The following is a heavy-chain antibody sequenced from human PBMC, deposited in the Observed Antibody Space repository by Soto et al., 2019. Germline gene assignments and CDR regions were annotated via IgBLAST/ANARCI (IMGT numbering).Heavy chain of an antibody. Sequence: PSETLSLTCTVSGGSISSGGYYWSWIRQHPGKGLEWIGYIYYSGSTYYNPSLKSRVTISVDTSKNQFSLKLSSVTAADTAVYYCARFEVVAATRRGQEEWFDPWGQGTLVTVSS. CDR2: IYYSGST. J-gene: IGHJ5*02. CDR3: ARFEVVAATRRGQEEWFDP. D-gene: IGHD2-15*01. CDR1: GGSISSGGYY. V-gene: IGHV4-31*03.